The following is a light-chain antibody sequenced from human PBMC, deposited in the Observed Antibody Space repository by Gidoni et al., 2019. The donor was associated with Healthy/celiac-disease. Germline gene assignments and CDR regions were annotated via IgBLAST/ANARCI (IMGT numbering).Light chain of an antibody. Sequence: EIVMTQSPATLSVSPGERATLSCRARQSVSSNLAWYQQKPGQAPRLLIYGASTRATGIPARFSGSGSGTEFTLTISSLQSEDFAVYYCQQYNNWPRTFXQXTKVEIK. CDR1: QSVSSN. J-gene: IGKJ1*01. CDR3: QQYNNWPRT. V-gene: IGKV3-15*01. CDR2: GAS.